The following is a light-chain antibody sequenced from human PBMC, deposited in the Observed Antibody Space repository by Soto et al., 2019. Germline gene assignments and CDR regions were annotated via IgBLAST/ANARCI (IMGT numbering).Light chain of an antibody. CDR2: EVT. CDR3: SSFAASNTWV. J-gene: IGLJ3*02. V-gene: IGLV2-8*01. CDR1: SSDVGAYNY. Sequence: QSALTQPPSASGSPGQSVTISCTGTSSDVGAYNYVSWYQQHAGKAPKLVIYEVTKRPSGVPDRFSGSKSANTASLTVSGLQAEDDAHYYCSSFAASNTWVFGGGTKLTVL.